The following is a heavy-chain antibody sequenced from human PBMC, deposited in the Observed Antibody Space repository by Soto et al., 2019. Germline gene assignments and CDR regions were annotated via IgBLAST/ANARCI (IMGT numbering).Heavy chain of an antibody. CDR3: ARDLPYYDFWRRQPYYTDV. Sequence: PSETLSLTCAVYGGSFSGYYWSWIRQPPGKGLEWIGEINHSGSTNYNPSLKSRVTISVEPSKNHFSLKLSSVTAADTAVYYCARDLPYYDFWRRQPYYTDVWCTGTMVTVFS. CDR2: INHSGST. D-gene: IGHD3-3*01. J-gene: IGHJ6*03. V-gene: IGHV4-34*01. CDR1: GGSFSGYY.